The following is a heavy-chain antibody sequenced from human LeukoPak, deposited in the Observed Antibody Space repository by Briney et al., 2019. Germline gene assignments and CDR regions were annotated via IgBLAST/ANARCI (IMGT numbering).Heavy chain of an antibody. CDR1: GYTFTGYY. CDR3: ARRLRSESSYWYFDL. CDR2: ISAYNGNT. D-gene: IGHD4-17*01. J-gene: IGHJ2*01. Sequence: GASVKVSCKASGYTFTGYYMHWVRQAPGQGLEWMGWISAYNGNTNYAQKLQGRVTMTTDTSTSTAYMELRSLRSDDTAVYYCARRLRSESSYWYFDLWGRGTLVTVSS. V-gene: IGHV1-18*04.